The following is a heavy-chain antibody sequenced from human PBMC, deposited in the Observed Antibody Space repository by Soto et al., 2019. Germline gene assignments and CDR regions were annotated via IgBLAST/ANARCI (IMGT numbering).Heavy chain of an antibody. V-gene: IGHV3-11*01. CDR3: ARSSLTYFEF. J-gene: IGHJ4*02. CDR1: GFTFSDYY. Sequence: QVHLEESGGGLVKPGGSLRLSCTDSGFTFSDYYMSWIRQAPGKGLEWLAYISGSGSTTYYTDSVKGRFAISRDNARTSLYLQINSLSVEDSAVYYCARSSLTYFEFWGQGTLVTVSS. CDR2: ISGSGSTT.